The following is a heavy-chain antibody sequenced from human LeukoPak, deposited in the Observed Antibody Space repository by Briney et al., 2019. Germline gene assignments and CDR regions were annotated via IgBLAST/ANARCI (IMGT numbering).Heavy chain of an antibody. J-gene: IGHJ3*02. V-gene: IGHV1-69*04. CDR3: ARAFITIFGVVINNAFDI. CDR2: IIPILGIA. D-gene: IGHD3-3*01. CDR1: GGTFISYA. Sequence: SVKVSCKASGGTFISYAISWVRQAPGQGLEWMGRIIPILGIANYAQKFQGRVTITADKSTSTAYMELSSLRSEDTAVYYCARAFITIFGVVINNAFDIWGQGTMVTVSS.